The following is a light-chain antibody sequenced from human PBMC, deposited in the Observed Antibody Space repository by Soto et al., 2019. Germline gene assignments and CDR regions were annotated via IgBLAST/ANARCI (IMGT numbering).Light chain of an antibody. CDR3: QQYNTWTWT. CDR1: QSVGTN. V-gene: IGKV3-15*01. Sequence: EIVMTQFPATLSMSPGERATLSCRASQSVGTNVAWFQQKPGQPPRLLMYGASTWASGIPVRFSGSGSGTDFTLTISSLQSEDFAIYYCQQYNTWTWTFGQGTKVEVK. J-gene: IGKJ1*01. CDR2: GAS.